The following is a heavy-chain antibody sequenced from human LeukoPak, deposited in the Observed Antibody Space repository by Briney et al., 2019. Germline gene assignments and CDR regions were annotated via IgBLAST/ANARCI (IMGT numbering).Heavy chain of an antibody. Sequence: GGSLRLSCAASGFTFSSYGMHWVRQAPGKGLEWVAFIRYDGSNKYYADSVKGRFTISRDNSKNTLYLQMNSLRAEDTAVYYCAKEQSIAVAGGPDYWGQGTLVTVSS. J-gene: IGHJ4*02. CDR2: IRYDGSNK. V-gene: IGHV3-30*02. CDR3: AKEQSIAVAGGPDY. D-gene: IGHD6-19*01. CDR1: GFTFSSYG.